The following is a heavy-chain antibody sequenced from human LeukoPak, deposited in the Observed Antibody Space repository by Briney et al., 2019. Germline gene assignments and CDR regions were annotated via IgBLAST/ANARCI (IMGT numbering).Heavy chain of an antibody. CDR3: ARWAYYGSASCYGFDP. D-gene: IGHD2-2*01. J-gene: IGHJ5*02. CDR2: IYYSGST. CDR1: GGSISSYY. V-gene: IGHV4-59*01. Sequence: PSETLSLTCTVSGGSISSYYWNWIRQPPGKGLEWIGYIYYSGSTNYNPSLKSRVTISVDTSKNQFSLRLTSVTAADTAVYYCARWAYYGSASCYGFDPWGQGTLVTVSS.